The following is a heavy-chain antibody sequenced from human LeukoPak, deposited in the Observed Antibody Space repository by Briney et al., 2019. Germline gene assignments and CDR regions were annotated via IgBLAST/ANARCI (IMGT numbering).Heavy chain of an antibody. V-gene: IGHV3-30-3*02. J-gene: IGHJ4*02. Sequence: PGRSLRLSCAASGFTFSSYAMHWVRQAPGKGLEWVAVISYDGSNKYYADSVKGRFTISRDNSKNTLYLQMNSLRAEDTAVYYCAKLGKWELPLDYWGQGTLVTVSS. CDR2: ISYDGSNK. CDR3: AKLGKWELPLDY. CDR1: GFTFSSYA. D-gene: IGHD1-26*01.